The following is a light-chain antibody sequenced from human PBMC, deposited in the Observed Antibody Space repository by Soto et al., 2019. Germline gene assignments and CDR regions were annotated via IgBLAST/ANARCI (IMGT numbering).Light chain of an antibody. CDR1: SSDVGGYNY. Sequence: QSALTQPASVSGSPGQSITISCTGTSSDVGGYNYVSWYQQHPGKAPKLMIYEVSNRPSGVSNRFSGSKSGNTASLIISGLQAEEEADYYCSSYTSSSTRVFGGGTKVTVL. CDR3: SSYTSSSTRV. CDR2: EVS. V-gene: IGLV2-14*01. J-gene: IGLJ3*02.